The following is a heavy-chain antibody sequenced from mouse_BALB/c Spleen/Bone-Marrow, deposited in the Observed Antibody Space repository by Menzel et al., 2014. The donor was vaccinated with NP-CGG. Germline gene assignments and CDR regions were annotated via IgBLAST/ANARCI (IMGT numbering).Heavy chain of an antibody. D-gene: IGHD2-3*01. CDR3: AREGWLLRFEY. Sequence: EVQLQQSGPELIKPGASVKMSCKASGYTFTAYVMHWVKQKPGQGLEWIGYINPYNDGTNYNEKFKGKATLTSDKSSSTAYMELSSLTSEDSAVYYCAREGWLLRFEYWGHGTTLTVSS. CDR2: INPYNDGT. V-gene: IGHV1-14*01. CDR1: GYTFTAYV. J-gene: IGHJ2*01.